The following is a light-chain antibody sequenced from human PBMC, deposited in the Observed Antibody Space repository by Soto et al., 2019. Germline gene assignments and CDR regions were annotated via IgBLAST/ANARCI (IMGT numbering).Light chain of an antibody. V-gene: IGLV2-14*01. CDR1: RSDVGGYND. CDR2: DVS. Sequence: QSALTQPASVSGSPGQSITISCTGTRSDVGGYNDVSWYQQHPGKAPKLMIYDVSNRPSGVSNRFSGSKSGNTASLTISGLQAEDEADYYCSSYTGSSTVVFGGGTKLTVL. J-gene: IGLJ2*01. CDR3: SSYTGSSTVV.